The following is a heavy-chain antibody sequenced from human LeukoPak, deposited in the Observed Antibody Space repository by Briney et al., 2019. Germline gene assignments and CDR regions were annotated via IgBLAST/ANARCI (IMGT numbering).Heavy chain of an antibody. CDR2: IYSGGTT. CDR3: ARRAGGYSHPYDY. CDR1: GFTVSGNY. V-gene: IGHV3-53*01. D-gene: IGHD4-23*01. J-gene: IGHJ4*02. Sequence: GGSLRLSCAVSGFTVSGNYMSWVRQAPGKGLEWVSLIYSGGTTYYSDSVKGRFTISRDNSKNTLYLQMNSLRAEDTAVYYCARRAGGYSHPYDYWGQGTLVTVSS.